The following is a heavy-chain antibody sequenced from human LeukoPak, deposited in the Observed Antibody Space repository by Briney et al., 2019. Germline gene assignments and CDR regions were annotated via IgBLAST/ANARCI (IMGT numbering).Heavy chain of an antibody. CDR1: GFTFSSYS. CDR3: ARWESGTYLILDH. Sequence: GGSLRLSCAASGFTFSSYSMTWVRQAPGKGLEWVSYISSTISTIYYADSVKGRFTISRDNAKNSLYLQMNSLRDEDTAVYYCARWESGTYLILDHWGPGTLVTVSS. V-gene: IGHV3-48*02. D-gene: IGHD1-26*01. J-gene: IGHJ4*02. CDR2: ISSTISTI.